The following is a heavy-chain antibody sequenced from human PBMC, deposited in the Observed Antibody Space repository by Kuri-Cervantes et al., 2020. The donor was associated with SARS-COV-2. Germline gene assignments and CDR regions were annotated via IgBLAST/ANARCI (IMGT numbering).Heavy chain of an antibody. CDR1: GGSFSGYC. D-gene: IGHD6-13*01. J-gene: IGHJ6*02. CDR2: INHSGST. V-gene: IGHV4-34*01. Sequence: SETLSLTCAVYGGSFSGYCWSWIRQPPGKGLEWIGEINHSGSTNYNPSLKSRVTISVDTSKNQFSLKLSSVTAADTAVYYCARVFGYSSSWYHRGMDVWGQGTTVTVSS. CDR3: ARVFGYSSSWYHRGMDV.